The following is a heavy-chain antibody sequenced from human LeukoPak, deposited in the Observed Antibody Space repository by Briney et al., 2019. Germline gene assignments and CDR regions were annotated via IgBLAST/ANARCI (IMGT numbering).Heavy chain of an antibody. CDR1: GFTFSSYG. CDR3: AKGYYDSSGYYYFDY. J-gene: IGHJ4*02. CDR2: IWYDGSNK. V-gene: IGHV3-33*06. D-gene: IGHD3-22*01. Sequence: PGGSLRLSCAASGFTFSSYGMHWVRQAPGKGLEWVAVIWYDGSNKYYADSVKGRFTISRDNSKNTLYLQMNSLRAEDTAVYYCAKGYYDSSGYYYFDYWGQGTLVTVSS.